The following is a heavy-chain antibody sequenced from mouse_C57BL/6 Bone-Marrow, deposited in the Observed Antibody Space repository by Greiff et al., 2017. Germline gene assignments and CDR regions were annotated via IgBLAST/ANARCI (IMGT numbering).Heavy chain of an antibody. V-gene: IGHV3-6*01. J-gene: IGHJ2*01. D-gene: IGHD2-2*01. CDR2: ISYDGSN. CDR3: AIMVTSYFDY. Sequence: EVKLEESGPGLVNPSQSLSLTCSVTGYSITSGYYWNWIRQFPGNKLEWMGYISYDGSNNYNPSLKNPISIPRDTSKNQFFLKLNSVTTEDTATYYCAIMVTSYFDYWGQGTTLTVSS. CDR1: GYSITSGYY.